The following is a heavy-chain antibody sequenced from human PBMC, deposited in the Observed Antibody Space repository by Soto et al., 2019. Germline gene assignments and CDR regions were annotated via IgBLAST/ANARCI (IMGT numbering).Heavy chain of an antibody. CDR3: ARPGSGWYWDWYFDL. D-gene: IGHD6-19*01. J-gene: IGHJ2*01. CDR2: ISNSATII. CDR1: GFTFSDYY. V-gene: IGHV3-11*01. Sequence: QVQLVESGGGLVKPGGSLRLSCAASGFTFSDYYMIWIRQAPGKGLEWVSYISNSATIIYYADSVKGRFTISRDNAKNSLYLQLSSLRAEDTAVYYCARPGSGWYWDWYFDLWGRGTLVTVSS.